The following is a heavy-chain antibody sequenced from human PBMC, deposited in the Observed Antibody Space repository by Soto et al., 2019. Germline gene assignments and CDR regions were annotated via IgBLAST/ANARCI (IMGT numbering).Heavy chain of an antibody. D-gene: IGHD3-16*02. Sequence: QVQLQESGPGLVKPSGTLSLTCAVSGGSISSSNWWSWVRQPPGEGLEWIGEIYHSGSTNYNPSRKPRLTTPVDKSKNQFSLKLRSVTAADTAVYYCARSISLRVGELSLYRTDWFDPWGQGTLVTVSS. V-gene: IGHV4-4*02. J-gene: IGHJ5*02. CDR3: ARSISLRVGELSLYRTDWFDP. CDR2: IYHSGST. CDR1: GGSISSSNW.